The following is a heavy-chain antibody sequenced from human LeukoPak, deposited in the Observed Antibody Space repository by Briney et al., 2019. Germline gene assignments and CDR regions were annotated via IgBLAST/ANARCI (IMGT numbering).Heavy chain of an antibody. Sequence: SDTLSLTCTVSGGSISSYYWIWIRQPAGKGLEWIGRIHPNGSTNYNPSLKSRVTMSVDTSKNQFSLKLSSVTAADTAVYYCARAPSAGSYSFYYFDYWGQGTLVTVSS. CDR1: GGSISSYY. CDR2: IHPNGST. V-gene: IGHV4-4*07. CDR3: ARAPSAGSYSFYYFDY. J-gene: IGHJ4*02. D-gene: IGHD3-10*01.